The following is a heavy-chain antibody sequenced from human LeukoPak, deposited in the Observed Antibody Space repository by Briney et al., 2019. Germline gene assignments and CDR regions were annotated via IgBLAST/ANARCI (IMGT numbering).Heavy chain of an antibody. CDR1: GFTFGDYA. D-gene: IGHD5-18*01. J-gene: IGHJ4*02. CDR3: TRGGYSYGRYYFGY. CDR2: IRSKAYGGTT. Sequence: GGSLRLSCTASGFTFGDYAMSWVRQAPGKGLEWVGFIRSKAYGGTTEYAASVKGGFTISRDDSKSIAYLQMNSLKTEDTAVYYCTRGGYSYGRYYFGYWGQGTLVTVSS. V-gene: IGHV3-49*04.